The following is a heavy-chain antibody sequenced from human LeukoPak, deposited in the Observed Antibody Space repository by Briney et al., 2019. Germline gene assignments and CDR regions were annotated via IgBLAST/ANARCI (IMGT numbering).Heavy chain of an antibody. CDR2: IYSGGST. D-gene: IGHD3-16*02. J-gene: IGHJ3*02. CDR1: GFTVSSNY. CDR3: GRGGGGYDYVWGSYRYDAFDI. V-gene: IGHV3-53*01. Sequence: PGGSLRLSCAASGFTVSSNYMSWVRQAPGKGLEWVSVIYSGGSTYYADSVKGRFTISRDNSKNTLYLQMNSLRAEDTAVYDCGRGGGGYDYVWGSYRYDAFDIWGQGTMVTVSS.